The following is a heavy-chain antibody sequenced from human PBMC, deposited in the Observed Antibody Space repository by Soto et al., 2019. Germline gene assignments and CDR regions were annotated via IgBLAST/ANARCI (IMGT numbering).Heavy chain of an antibody. Sequence: QLQLQESGSGLVKPSQTLSLTCAVSGGSISSGGYSWSWIRQPPGKGLEWIGYIYHSGSTYYNPSLQRRVTIAVPGSKNQSCLEASPVTAADTAVDYCASGQVVAAPHWRQGTLVTVSS. CDR2: IYHSGST. CDR3: ASGQVVAAPH. V-gene: IGHV4-30-2*01. D-gene: IGHD2-15*01. CDR1: GGSISSGGYS. J-gene: IGHJ4*02.